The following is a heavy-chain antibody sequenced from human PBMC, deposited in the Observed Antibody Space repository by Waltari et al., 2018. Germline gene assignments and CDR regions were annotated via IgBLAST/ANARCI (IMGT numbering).Heavy chain of an antibody. J-gene: IGHJ4*02. Sequence: QLQLQESGPGLVKPSGTLSLTCTVSGDSLSISYWWSWVRQPPGKGLEWIGQIHGSGRTNYNPSLESRVTISLDTSNNQFSLKVTSATASDTAVYYCARDRGRGLYLDSWGQGALVTVSP. CDR1: GDSLSISYW. V-gene: IGHV4-4*02. CDR3: ARDRGRGLYLDS. CDR2: IHGSGRT. D-gene: IGHD2-15*01.